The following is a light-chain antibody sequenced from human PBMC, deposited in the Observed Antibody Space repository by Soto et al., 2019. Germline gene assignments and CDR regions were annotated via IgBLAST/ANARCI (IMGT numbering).Light chain of an antibody. CDR1: QSISNY. CDR2: AAS. V-gene: IGKV1-39*01. J-gene: IGKJ4*01. CDR3: QQSYTTPLT. Sequence: DIQMTQTPSSLSASVGDRVTITCRASQSISNYLNWYQQKPGKAPNLLIYAASTLQSGVPSRFSGSGSGTDFTLTIRSLQPEDFATYYCQQSYTTPLTFGGGTKVDI.